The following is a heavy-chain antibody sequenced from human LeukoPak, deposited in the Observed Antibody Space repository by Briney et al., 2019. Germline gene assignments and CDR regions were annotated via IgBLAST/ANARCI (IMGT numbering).Heavy chain of an antibody. CDR2: IKQDGSEK. D-gene: IGHD3-9*01. Sequence: PGGSLRLSCAASGFTFSSSWMTWVRQAPGKGLEWVANIKQDGSEKYYVDSVKGRFTISRDNAKNSLYLQMNSLRADDTAVYYCARDLDGGLDYWGQGTLVTVSS. V-gene: IGHV3-7*01. J-gene: IGHJ4*02. CDR1: GFTFSSSW. CDR3: ARDLDGGLDY.